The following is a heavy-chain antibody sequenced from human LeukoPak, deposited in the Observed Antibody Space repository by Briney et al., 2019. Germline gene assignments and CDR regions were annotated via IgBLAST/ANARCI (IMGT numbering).Heavy chain of an antibody. J-gene: IGHJ4*02. CDR3: AKAARLGPSPFDY. CDR2: VWVEGNNK. V-gene: IGHV3-33*03. CDR1: GVTFTAYG. Sequence: PGGSLRLSCATSGVTFTAYGLHWVRQAPGMGLEWGAVVWVEGNNKFYADSVKGRFTIARDNSRSTLYLHMNSLRDDDTAVYYCAKAARLGPSPFDYWGRGTLVTVSS. D-gene: IGHD6-25*01.